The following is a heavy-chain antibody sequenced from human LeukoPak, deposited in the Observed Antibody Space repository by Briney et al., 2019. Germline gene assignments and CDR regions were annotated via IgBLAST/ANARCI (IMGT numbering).Heavy chain of an antibody. D-gene: IGHD3-10*01. CDR2: IYYSGST. CDR3: ARHSVWFGEFRAPDAFDI. J-gene: IGHJ3*02. Sequence: SETLSLTCAVYGGSFSSYYWGWIRQPPGKGLEWIGSIYYSGSTYYNPSLKSRVTISVDTSKNQFSLKLSSVTAADTAVYYCARHSVWFGEFRAPDAFDIWGQGTMVTVSS. V-gene: IGHV4-39*01. CDR1: GGSFSSYY.